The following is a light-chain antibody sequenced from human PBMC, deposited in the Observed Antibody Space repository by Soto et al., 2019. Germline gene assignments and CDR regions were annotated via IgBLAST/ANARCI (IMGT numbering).Light chain of an antibody. J-gene: IGLJ1*01. V-gene: IGLV2-14*01. CDR1: SSDVGGYNY. CDR3: SSYTSSSTYV. Sequence: SLLAQPAPLSWSPGQSITLSCTGNSSDVGGYNYVSWYQQHPGKAPKLMIYDVSNRPSGVSNRFSGSKSGNTASLTISGLQAEDEADYYCSSYTSSSTYVFGTGTKVTVL. CDR2: DVS.